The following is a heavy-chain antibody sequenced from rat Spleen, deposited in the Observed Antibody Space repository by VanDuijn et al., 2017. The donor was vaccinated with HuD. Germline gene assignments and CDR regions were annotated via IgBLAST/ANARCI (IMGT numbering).Heavy chain of an antibody. CDR3: VREEFGVRD. Sequence: EVKLVESGGGLVQPGRSLKLSCAASGFNFNDHWMGWVRQAPGKGLEWIGEINKDSRIIKYTPSLKDKFTISRDNAQNTLYLQMSKLGSEDTAIYYGVREEFGVRDCGQGVMVTVSS. CDR1: GFNFNDHW. J-gene: IGHJ2*01. V-gene: IGHV4-2*01. CDR2: INKDSRII. D-gene: IGHD4-3*01.